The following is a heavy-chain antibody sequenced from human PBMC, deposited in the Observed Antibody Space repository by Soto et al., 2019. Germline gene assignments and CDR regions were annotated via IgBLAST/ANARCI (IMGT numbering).Heavy chain of an antibody. CDR1: SGSIFSSNW. J-gene: IGHJ4*02. CDR2: VPHSGGA. V-gene: IGHV4-4*02. CDR3: ASHLVMTGTRGFDH. Sequence: SETLSLTCAVSSGSIFSSNWWSWVRQPPGKGLEWIGEVPHSGGANYNPSLKSRVTISVDRSENQFSLKLSSVTAADTAVYYCASHLVMTGTRGFDHWGLGTLVTVS. D-gene: IGHD3-9*01.